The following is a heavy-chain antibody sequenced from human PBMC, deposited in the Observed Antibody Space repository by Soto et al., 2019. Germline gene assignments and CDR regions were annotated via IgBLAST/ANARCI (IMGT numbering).Heavy chain of an antibody. J-gene: IGHJ3*02. CDR3: ARVQGVFGVVIDAFHI. CDR2: ISADNGNT. Sequence: QVQLVQSGAEVKKPGASVKVSCKASGYTFTSYGITWVRQAPGQGLEWMGWISADNGNTNYAQKLQGRVTMTTDSSTSTGDMELRSLRSDDTAVYYCARVQGVFGVVIDAFHIWGQGTMVTVSS. V-gene: IGHV1-18*01. CDR1: GYTFTSYG. D-gene: IGHD3-3*01.